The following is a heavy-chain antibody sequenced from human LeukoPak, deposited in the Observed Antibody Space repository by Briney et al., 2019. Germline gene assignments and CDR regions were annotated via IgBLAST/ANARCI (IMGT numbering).Heavy chain of an antibody. J-gene: IGHJ4*02. CDR3: AKSDSDGIVGATAFDY. CDR2: ISSSSSYI. CDR1: GFTFSSYS. V-gene: IGHV3-21*01. D-gene: IGHD1-26*01. Sequence: GGSLRLSCAASGFTFSSYSMNWVRQAPGKGLEWVSSISSSSSYIYYADSVKGRFTISRDNSKNTLYLQMNSLRAEDTAVYYCAKSDSDGIVGATAFDYWGQGTLVTVSS.